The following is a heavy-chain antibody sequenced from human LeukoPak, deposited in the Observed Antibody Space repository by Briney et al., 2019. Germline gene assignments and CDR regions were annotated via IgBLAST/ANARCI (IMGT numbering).Heavy chain of an antibody. CDR3: ARRGLVVVPL. CDR2: IYYNGNT. Sequence: PSETLSLTCTVSVVSVRSSDSYWVWVRQPPGKGLEWVGSIYYNGNTPFNPSLKSRLSISVDTSKNQFSLRMTSVTAADTAVYYCARRGLVVVPLWGQGILVTVSS. D-gene: IGHD2-21*01. J-gene: IGHJ4*02. V-gene: IGHV4-39*01. CDR1: VVSVRSSDSY.